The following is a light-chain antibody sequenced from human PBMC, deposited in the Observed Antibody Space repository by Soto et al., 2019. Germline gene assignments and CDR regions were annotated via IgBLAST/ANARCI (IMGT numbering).Light chain of an antibody. CDR3: HQCCASESI. CDR1: QSLTNSF. CDR2: DTS. Sequence: RRSQDTLSLSQGERVTLCCRGRQSLTNSFIAWYQQKPGQAPRLLIYDTSSRATGIPDRFIGSGSGTNFTLMLSRHSREDVVLFFCHQCCASESIFGQGTRLEIK. V-gene: IGKV3D-20*02. J-gene: IGKJ5*01.